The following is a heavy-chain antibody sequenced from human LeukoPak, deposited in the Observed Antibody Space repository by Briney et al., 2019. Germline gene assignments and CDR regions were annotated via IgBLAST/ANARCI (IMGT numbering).Heavy chain of an antibody. V-gene: IGHV3-23*01. Sequence: GGSLRLSCAASGFTFSSYAMSWVRQAPGKGLEWVSGISDSGGSTYYADSVKGRFTISRDNSKHTLYLQMDSLRAEDTSAYYCGRVAANAFDIWGQGTMVTVSS. J-gene: IGHJ3*02. CDR1: GFTFSSYA. CDR3: GRVAANAFDI. CDR2: ISDSGGST. D-gene: IGHD2-15*01.